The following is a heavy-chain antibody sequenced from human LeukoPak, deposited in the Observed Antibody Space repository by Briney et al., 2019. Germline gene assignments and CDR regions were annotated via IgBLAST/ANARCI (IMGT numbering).Heavy chain of an antibody. CDR1: GGSISSSSYY. CDR3: ARALQLRDIVVVVAATLFDY. J-gene: IGHJ4*02. D-gene: IGHD2-15*01. Sequence: KPSETLSLTCTVSGGSISSSSYYWGWIRQPPGKGLEWIGEINHSGSTNYNPSLKSRVTISVDTSKNQFSLKLSSVTAADTAVYYCARALQLRDIVVVVAATLFDYWGQGTLVTVSS. CDR2: INHSGST. V-gene: IGHV4-39*07.